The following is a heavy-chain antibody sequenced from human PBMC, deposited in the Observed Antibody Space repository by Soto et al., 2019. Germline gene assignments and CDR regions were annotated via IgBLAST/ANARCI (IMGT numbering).Heavy chain of an antibody. J-gene: IGHJ2*01. D-gene: IGHD1-26*01. V-gene: IGHV3-30*02. Sequence: DSVKGRFTISRDNSKNTLFLEMSSLRAEDTAVYYCVKDTLYSGIYEKWYFDLWGRGTLVTVSS. CDR3: VKDTLYSGIYEKWYFDL.